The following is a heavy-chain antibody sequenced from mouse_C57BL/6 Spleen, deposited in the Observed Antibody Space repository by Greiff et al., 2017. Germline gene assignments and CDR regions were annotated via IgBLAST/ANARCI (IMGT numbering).Heavy chain of an antibody. Sequence: VQLQQSGAELVKPGASVKLSCKASGYTFTSYWMHWVKQRPGQGLEWIGMIHPNSGSTNYNEKFKSKATLTVDKSSSTAYMQLSSLTSEDYAVYYCARLFSTTVVPVWGTGTTVTVSS. CDR1: GYTFTSYW. J-gene: IGHJ1*03. CDR2: IHPNSGST. CDR3: ARLFSTTVVPV. D-gene: IGHD1-1*01. V-gene: IGHV1-64*01.